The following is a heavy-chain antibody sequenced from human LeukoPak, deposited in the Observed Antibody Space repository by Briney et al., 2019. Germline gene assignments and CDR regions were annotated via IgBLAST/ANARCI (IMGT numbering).Heavy chain of an antibody. CDR3: ARTNYGSGSSWFDP. V-gene: IGHV1-18*01. CDR1: GYTFSSYA. D-gene: IGHD3-10*01. Sequence: ASVKVSCKASGYTFSSYAISWVRQAPGQGLEWMGWISAYNGNTNYAQKLRGRVTMTTDTFTSTAYMELRSLRSDDTAVYYCARTNYGSGSSWFDPWGRGTLVTVSS. CDR2: ISAYNGNT. J-gene: IGHJ5*02.